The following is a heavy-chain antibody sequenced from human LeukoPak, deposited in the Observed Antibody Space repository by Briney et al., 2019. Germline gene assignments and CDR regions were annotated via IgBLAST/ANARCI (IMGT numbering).Heavy chain of an antibody. CDR2: IYPDDSDT. CDR1: GYSFSSYW. CDR3: ARFEVNYEDNRSYYYFDY. J-gene: IGHJ4*02. V-gene: IGHV5-51*01. Sequence: GESLQISCKGSGYSFSSYWIGWVRQMPGKGLEWMGIIYPDDSDTKYSPSFQGQVTFSADKSTSTVYLQLSTLKASDTAMFYCARFEVNYEDNRSYYYFDYWGQGTLVTVSS. D-gene: IGHD3-22*01.